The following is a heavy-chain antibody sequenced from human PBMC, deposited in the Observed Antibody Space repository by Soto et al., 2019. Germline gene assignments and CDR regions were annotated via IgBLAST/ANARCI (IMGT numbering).Heavy chain of an antibody. CDR1: GYTFTSYG. D-gene: IGHD2-21*02. CDR2: ISAYNGNT. Sequence: ASVKVSCKASGYTFTSYGISWLRQAPGQGLEWMGWISAYNGNTNYAQKLQGRVTMTTDTSTSTAYMELRSLRSDDTAVYYCARATLLAYCGGDCYPFDYWGQGTLVTVSS. CDR3: ARATLLAYCGGDCYPFDY. J-gene: IGHJ4*02. V-gene: IGHV1-18*04.